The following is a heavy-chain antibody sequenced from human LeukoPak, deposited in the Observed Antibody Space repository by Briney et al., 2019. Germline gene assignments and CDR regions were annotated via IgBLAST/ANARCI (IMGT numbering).Heavy chain of an antibody. V-gene: IGHV5-51*01. J-gene: IGHJ4*02. CDR1: GYSFTNYW. CDR2: IYPGDFDT. Sequence: GESLRISCKASGYSFTNYWIGWVRQMPGKGLEWMGIIYPGDFDTRYSPSFQGQVTISADKSPTTAYLMWSSLKASDSAIYYCARHLRSQPFHYWGQGTLVTVSS. CDR3: ARHLRSQPFHY. D-gene: IGHD3-10*01.